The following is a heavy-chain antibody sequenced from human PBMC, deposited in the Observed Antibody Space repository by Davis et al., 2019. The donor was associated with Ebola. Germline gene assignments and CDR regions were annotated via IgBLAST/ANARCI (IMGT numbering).Heavy chain of an antibody. CDR1: GYTFTSYD. J-gene: IGHJ5*02. CDR3: ARRINVVQGVIWWFDP. V-gene: IGHV1-2*02. CDR2: IHPNNGDT. Sequence: ASVKVSCKASGYTFTSYDINWVRQAPGQGLEWMGWIHPNNGDTNHAQKFQGRVTMTRDTSISTAYMELSRLRSDDTAVYYCARRINVVQGVIWWFDPWGQGTLVTVSS. D-gene: IGHD3-10*01.